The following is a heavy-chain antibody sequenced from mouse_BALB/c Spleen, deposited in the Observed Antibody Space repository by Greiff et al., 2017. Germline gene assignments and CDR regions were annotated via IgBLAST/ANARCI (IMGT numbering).Heavy chain of an antibody. CDR3: TRGEFYDGYYCAMDY. CDR2: ISSGGSYT. CDR1: GFTFSSYT. J-gene: IGHJ4*01. V-gene: IGHV5-6-4*01. D-gene: IGHD2-3*01. Sequence: EVQGVESGGGLVKPGGSLKLSCAASGFTFSSYTMSWVRQTPEKRLEWVATISSGGSYTYYPDSVKGRFTISRDNAKNTLYLQMSSLKSEDTAMYYCTRGEFYDGYYCAMDYWGQGTSVTVSS.